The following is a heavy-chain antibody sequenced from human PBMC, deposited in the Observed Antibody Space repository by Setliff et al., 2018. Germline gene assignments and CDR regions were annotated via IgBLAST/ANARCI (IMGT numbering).Heavy chain of an antibody. D-gene: IGHD6-6*01. CDR3: ARGRNIAARLLDS. V-gene: IGHV4-39*07. Sequence: PSETLSHTCAASGGSFSYYWGWVRQPPGKGLEWVGSVSYSGSPYHNPSLKSRVSISVDTSRDQFSLKLISMTAADTAVYYCARGRNIAARLLDSWGQGTLVTVSS. J-gene: IGHJ4*02. CDR1: GGSFSYY. CDR2: VSYSGSP.